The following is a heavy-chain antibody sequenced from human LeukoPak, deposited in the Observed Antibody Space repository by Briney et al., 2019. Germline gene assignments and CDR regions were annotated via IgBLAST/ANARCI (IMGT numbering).Heavy chain of an antibody. D-gene: IGHD4-17*01. CDR3: ARDRPRPRPLTTSHAFDI. CDR1: GGSFSGYY. J-gene: IGHJ3*02. Sequence: KPSETLSLTCAVYGGSFSGYYWSWIRQPPGKGLEWIGEINHSGSTNYNPSLKSRVTISVDTSKNQFSLKLSSVTAADTAVYYCARDRPRPRPLTTSHAFDIWGQGTMVTVSS. CDR2: INHSGST. V-gene: IGHV4-34*01.